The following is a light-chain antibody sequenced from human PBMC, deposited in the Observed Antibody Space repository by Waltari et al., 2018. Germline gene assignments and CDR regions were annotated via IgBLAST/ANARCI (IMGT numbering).Light chain of an antibody. CDR1: SSDVGSSNL. Sequence: QSALPQPASVYGSPEQALTISCTGTSSDVGSSNLVSLYQQHPGKAPKLMIYEGSKRPSGVSNRFSGSKSGNTASLTISGLQAEDEADYYCCSYAGSSTFDVVFGGGTKLTVL. CDR3: CSYAGSSTFDVV. J-gene: IGLJ2*01. CDR2: EGS. V-gene: IGLV2-23*03.